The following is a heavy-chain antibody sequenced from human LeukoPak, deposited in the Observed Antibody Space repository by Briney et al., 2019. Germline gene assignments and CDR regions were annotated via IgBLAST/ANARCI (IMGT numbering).Heavy chain of an antibody. V-gene: IGHV3-15*01. CDR1: GFTFSNAW. CDR3: TPFDFWSTSYHYYGMDV. D-gene: IGHD3-3*01. J-gene: IGHJ6*02. CDR2: IKSKTDGGTT. Sequence: GGSLRLSCVVSGFTFSNAWMSWVRQAPVKGLEWVGRIKSKTDGGTTDYAAPVKGRFTISRDDPKNTLYLQMNSLKTEDTAVYYCTPFDFWSTSYHYYGMDVWGQGTTVTVSS.